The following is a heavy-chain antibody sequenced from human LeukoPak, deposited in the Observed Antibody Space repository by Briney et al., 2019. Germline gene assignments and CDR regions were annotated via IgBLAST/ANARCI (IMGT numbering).Heavy chain of an antibody. J-gene: IGHJ3*02. CDR2: INHSGST. Sequence: PSETLSLTCAVYGGSFSGYYWSWIRQPPGKGLEWIGEINHSGSTNYNPSLKSRVTISVDTSKNQFSLKMSSVTAADTAVYYCARDLPYYDILTGHLLDAFDIWGQGTMVTVSS. CDR3: ARDLPYYDILTGHLLDAFDI. V-gene: IGHV4-34*01. D-gene: IGHD3-9*01. CDR1: GGSFSGYY.